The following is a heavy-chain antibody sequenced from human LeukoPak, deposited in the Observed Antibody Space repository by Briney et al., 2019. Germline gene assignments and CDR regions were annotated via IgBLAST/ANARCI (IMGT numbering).Heavy chain of an antibody. D-gene: IGHD5-18*01. CDR1: GFTFSSYA. V-gene: IGHV3-23*01. CDR3: AKVNLRLEGRAMVFNWFDP. Sequence: GASLRLSCAASGFTFSSYAMSWVRQAPGKGLEWVSAISDSGGSKYYADSVKGRFTISRDNSKNTLYLQMNSLRAEDTDVYYCAKVNLRLEGRAMVFNWFDPLGQGTLVTVSS. CDR2: ISDSGGSK. J-gene: IGHJ5*02.